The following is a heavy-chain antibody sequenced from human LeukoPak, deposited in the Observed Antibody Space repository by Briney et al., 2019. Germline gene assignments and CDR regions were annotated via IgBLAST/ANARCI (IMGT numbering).Heavy chain of an antibody. V-gene: IGHV3-23*01. CDR2: ISGRGANT. CDR1: GFSFSNYA. D-gene: IGHD3-10*01. CDR3: ARDSGERGSGSYLIAY. J-gene: IGHJ4*02. Sequence: GGSLRLSCAASGFSFSNYAMSWVRRAPGKGLEWVSAISGRGANTYYADSVKGRFTISRDNSKNTLYMQMNSLRAEDTAVYYCARDSGERGSGSYLIAYWGQGTLVTVSS.